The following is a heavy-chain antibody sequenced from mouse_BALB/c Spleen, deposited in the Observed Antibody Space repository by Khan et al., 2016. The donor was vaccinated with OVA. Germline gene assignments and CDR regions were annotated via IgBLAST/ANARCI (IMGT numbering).Heavy chain of an antibody. CDR1: GISITTGNYS. J-gene: IGHJ2*01. D-gene: IGHD3-3*01. CDR3: ARDRGVFDSYYFDY. Sequence: EVQLQESGPGLVKPSQTVSLTCTVTGISITTGNYSWSWIRHFPGNKLEWIGYLYYSGTTTYNPSLTSRTTITRDTSKNRFFLEMNSLTTEDTATYYCARDRGVFDSYYFDYWGQGTALTVSS. V-gene: IGHV3-5*02. CDR2: LYYSGTT.